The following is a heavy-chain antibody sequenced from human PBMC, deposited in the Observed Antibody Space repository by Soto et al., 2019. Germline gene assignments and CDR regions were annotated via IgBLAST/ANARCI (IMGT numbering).Heavy chain of an antibody. CDR3: AKGEGIAAAAY. CDR1: GFTFSSYG. CDR2: ISYDGSNK. D-gene: IGHD6-13*01. V-gene: IGHV3-30*18. Sequence: GGSLRLSCAASGFTFSSYGMHWVRQAPGKGLEWVAVISYDGSNKYYADSVKGRFTISRDNSKNTLYLQMNSLRAEDTAAYYCAKGEGIAAAAYWGQGTLVTVSS. J-gene: IGHJ4*02.